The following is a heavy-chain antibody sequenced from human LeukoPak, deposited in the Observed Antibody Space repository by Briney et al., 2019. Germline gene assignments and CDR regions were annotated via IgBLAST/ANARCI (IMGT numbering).Heavy chain of an antibody. Sequence: GGSLRLSCAASGFTFSTSSMNWVRQAPGKGLEGIQYIRSSSTTIYYADSVKGRFTISRDNAKNSLYLQMNSLRAEDTAVYFCARDSRSHCGTAACDYWGQGTLVTVSS. D-gene: IGHD2-8*02. CDR2: IRSSSTTI. V-gene: IGHV3-48*01. J-gene: IGHJ4*02. CDR3: ARDSRSHCGTAACDY. CDR1: GFTFSTSS.